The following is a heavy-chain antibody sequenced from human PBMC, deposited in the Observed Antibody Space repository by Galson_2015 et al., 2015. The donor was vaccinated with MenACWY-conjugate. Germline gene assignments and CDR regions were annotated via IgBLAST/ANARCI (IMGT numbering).Heavy chain of an antibody. J-gene: IGHJ4*02. V-gene: IGHV3-23*01. CDR2: ISGSGGST. CDR1: GFTFSSYA. CDR3: AKSGLVGATPFDY. D-gene: IGHD1-26*01. Sequence: SLRLSCAASGFTFSSYAMSWVRQAPGKGLEWVSAISGSGGSTYYADSVKGRFTISRDSSKNTLYLQRNSLRAEDTAVYYCAKSGLVGATPFDYWGQGTLVTVSS.